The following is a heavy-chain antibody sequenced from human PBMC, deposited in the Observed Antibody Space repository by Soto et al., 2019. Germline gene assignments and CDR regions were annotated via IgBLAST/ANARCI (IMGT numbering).Heavy chain of an antibody. D-gene: IGHD1-26*01. CDR2: IHYSGST. J-gene: IGHJ5*02. V-gene: IGHV4-39*01. Sequence: QLQLQESGPGLVKPSETLSLTCTVSGGYMTSGSYYWAWIRQPPGKGLEWIASIHYSGSTTYNPSLKSRLTISVDTSKNQFSLKLSSVTAADTAVYYCARHGVGWLDPWGQGTLVTVSS. CDR3: ARHGVGWLDP. CDR1: GGYMTSGSYY.